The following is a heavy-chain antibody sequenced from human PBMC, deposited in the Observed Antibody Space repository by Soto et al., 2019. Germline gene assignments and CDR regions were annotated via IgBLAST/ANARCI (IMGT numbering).Heavy chain of an antibody. Sequence: SETLSLTCTVSGGSISSSSYYWGWIRQPPGKGLEWIGSIDYSGSTYYNPSLKSRVTISVDTSKNQFSLKLSSVTAADTAVYYCATQFLGADDYWGQGTLVTVSS. D-gene: IGHD1-26*01. J-gene: IGHJ4*02. CDR1: GGSISSSSYY. CDR3: ATQFLGADDY. V-gene: IGHV4-39*01. CDR2: IDYSGST.